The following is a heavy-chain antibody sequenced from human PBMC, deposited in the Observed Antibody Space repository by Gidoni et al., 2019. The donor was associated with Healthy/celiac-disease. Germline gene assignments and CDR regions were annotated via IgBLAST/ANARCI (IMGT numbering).Heavy chain of an antibody. D-gene: IGHD6-13*01. J-gene: IGHJ4*02. CDR3: AKDIAAAGNPTYYFDY. V-gene: IGHV3-9*01. CDR1: GFTFDDYP. Sequence: EVQLVESGGGLVQPGRSLRLSCAASGFTFDDYPMHWVRQAPGKGLEWVSGISWNSGSIGYADSVKGRFTISRDNAKNSLYLQMNSLRAEDTALYYCAKDIAAAGNPTYYFDYWGQGTLVTVSS. CDR2: ISWNSGSI.